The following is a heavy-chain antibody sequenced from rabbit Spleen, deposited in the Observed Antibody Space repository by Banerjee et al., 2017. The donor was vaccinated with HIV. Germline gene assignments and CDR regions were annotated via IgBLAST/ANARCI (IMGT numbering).Heavy chain of an antibody. CDR2: IAGSSSGFT. J-gene: IGHJ4*01. Sequence: QEQLVEYGGDLVQPEGSLTLTCKASGFSFSSKAVMCWVRQAPGKGLEWISCIAGSSSGFTYSANWVNGRFTISKASSTAVTLQMTSLTAADTATYFCARGSATMTMVITGFYFNLWGQGTLVTVS. D-gene: IGHD2-1*01. V-gene: IGHV1S45*01. CDR1: GFSFSSKAV. CDR3: ARGSATMTMVITGFYFNL.